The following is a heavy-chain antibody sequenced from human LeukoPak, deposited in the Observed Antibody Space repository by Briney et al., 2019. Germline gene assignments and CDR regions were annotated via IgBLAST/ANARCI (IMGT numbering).Heavy chain of an antibody. D-gene: IGHD3-10*01. CDR1: GYSFSNYW. CDR2: IYPGDSDT. Sequence: GESLKISCKGSGYSFSNYWIDWVRQTPGKGLEWMGIIYPGDSDTRYSPSFQGQVTISADKSISTAYLQWSSLKASDTAMYYCARQRFTMRAYAGNWFDPWGQGTLVTVSS. CDR3: ARQRFTMRAYAGNWFDP. V-gene: IGHV5-51*01. J-gene: IGHJ5*02.